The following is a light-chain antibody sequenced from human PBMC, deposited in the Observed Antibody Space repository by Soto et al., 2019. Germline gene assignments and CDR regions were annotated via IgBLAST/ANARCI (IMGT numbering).Light chain of an antibody. CDR3: HQFYTFHLT. CDR1: QNILYSSNNKNY. V-gene: IGKV4-1*01. J-gene: IGKJ1*01. Sequence: DIVMTQSPDSLAVSLGERATINCKSSQNILYSSNNKNYLAWYQQKPGQPPKLLIYWASNRESGVPDRFSGSGSGRYWTLTISSLQAEDVAVYFCHQFYTFHLTLGQGTKVHIK. CDR2: WAS.